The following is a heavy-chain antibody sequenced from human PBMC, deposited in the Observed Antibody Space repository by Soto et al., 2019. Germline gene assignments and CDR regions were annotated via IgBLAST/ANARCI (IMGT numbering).Heavy chain of an antibody. J-gene: IGHJ4*02. Sequence: SETLSLTCTVSGGSISSRGYHWSWIRQPPGKGLEWIGCIYYSGSTYYNPSLKSRVTMSLDTSKNQFSLKLNSVTAADTAVYYCARDSSSWTTRLLDYWGQGTLVTVSS. CDR1: GGSISSRGYH. CDR2: IYYSGST. D-gene: IGHD6-13*01. CDR3: ARDSSSWTTRLLDY. V-gene: IGHV4-30-4*01.